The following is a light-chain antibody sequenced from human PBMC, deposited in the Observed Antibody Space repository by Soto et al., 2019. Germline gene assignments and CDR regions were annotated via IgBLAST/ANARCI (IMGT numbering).Light chain of an antibody. V-gene: IGLV2-8*01. CDR2: EVN. Sequence: QSALTQPPSASGSPGQSVTISCTGTSSDVGGYNYVSWYQQHPGKAPKLMTYEVNKRPSGVPDRFSGSKSGNTASLTVSGLLAEDEADYYCSSHSGSNLVVFGGGTKLTVL. J-gene: IGLJ2*01. CDR3: SSHSGSNLVV. CDR1: SSDVGGYNY.